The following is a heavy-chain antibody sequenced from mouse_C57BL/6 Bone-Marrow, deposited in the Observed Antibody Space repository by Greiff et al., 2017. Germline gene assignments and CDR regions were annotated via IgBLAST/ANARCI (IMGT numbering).Heavy chain of an antibody. V-gene: IGHV5-17*01. CDR1: GFTFSDYG. J-gene: IGHJ2*01. Sequence: EVKLVESGGGLVKPGGSLKLSCAASGFTFSDYGMHWVRQAPEKGLEWVAYISSGSSTIYYADTVKGRFTISRDNAKYTLFLQMTSLRSEDTAMYYCARPGYGYPFFDDWGQGTTLTVSS. D-gene: IGHD2-2*01. CDR3: ARPGYGYPFFDD. CDR2: ISSGSSTI.